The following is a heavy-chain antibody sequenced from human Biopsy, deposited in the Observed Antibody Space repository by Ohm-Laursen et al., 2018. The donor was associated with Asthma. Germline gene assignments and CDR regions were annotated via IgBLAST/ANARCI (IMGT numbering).Heavy chain of an antibody. Sequence: SLRLSCTASGFVFRSHAMHWVRQAPGKGLEWVAVVSYDGGVAHYADSMKGRFANSRDNAKSTLYLQMNRLRTDDTAVYYCAKRRGYSDLTDFDHWGRGTLVTVSS. CDR1: GFVFRSHA. V-gene: IGHV3-30*18. D-gene: IGHD3-3*01. CDR3: AKRRGYSDLTDFDH. J-gene: IGHJ4*02. CDR2: VSYDGGVA.